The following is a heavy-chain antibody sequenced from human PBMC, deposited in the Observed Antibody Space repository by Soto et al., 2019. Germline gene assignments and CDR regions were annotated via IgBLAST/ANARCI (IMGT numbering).Heavy chain of an antibody. D-gene: IGHD3-22*01. CDR1: GFTFSSYA. CDR2: ISGSGGST. V-gene: IGHV3-23*01. CDR3: AKDGGSLVVAPFDY. J-gene: IGHJ4*02. Sequence: LRLSCAASGFTFSSYAMSWVRQAPRKGLEWVSAISGSGGSTYYADSVKGRFTISRDNSKNTLYLQMNSLRAEDTAVYYCAKDGGSLVVAPFDYWGQGTLVTVSS.